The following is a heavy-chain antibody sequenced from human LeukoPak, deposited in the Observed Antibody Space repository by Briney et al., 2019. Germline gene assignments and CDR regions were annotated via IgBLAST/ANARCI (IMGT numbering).Heavy chain of an antibody. V-gene: IGHV3-23*01. CDR3: ATNNPTQGYITDY. Sequence: GGSLRLSCAASGFTFRSFAMNWVRQAPEKGLEWVSGITADGLVTYYADSVRGRFTISKDNFQNTLYLQMNSLSAADTAIYYCATNNPTQGYITDYWGQGTLVTVSS. J-gene: IGHJ4*02. CDR1: GFTFRSFA. D-gene: IGHD5-24*01. CDR2: ITADGLVT.